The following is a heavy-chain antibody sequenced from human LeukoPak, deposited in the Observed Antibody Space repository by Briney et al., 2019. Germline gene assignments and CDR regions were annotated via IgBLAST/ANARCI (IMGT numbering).Heavy chain of an antibody. V-gene: IGHV3-53*01. Sequence: GGSLRLSCAASGFTVSSNYMSWVRQAPGKGLEWVSVIYSGGSTYYADSVKGRFTISRDNSKNTLYLQMNSLRAEDTDVYYCARGSGGYSGYADYWGQGTLVTVSS. D-gene: IGHD5-12*01. CDR2: IYSGGST. J-gene: IGHJ4*02. CDR3: ARGSGGYSGYADY. CDR1: GFTVSSNY.